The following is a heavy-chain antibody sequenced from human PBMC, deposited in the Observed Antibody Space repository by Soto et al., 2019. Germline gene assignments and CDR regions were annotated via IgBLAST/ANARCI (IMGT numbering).Heavy chain of an antibody. J-gene: IGHJ4*02. Sequence: QLQLQESGSGLVKPSQTLSLTCAVSGGSISSGGYSWSWIRQPPGKGLEWIGYIYHSGSTYYTPSLTSLVTISVDRSKNRFSLKLSSVTAADTAVYYCAAGGGLPRYYWSQGTLVTVSS. CDR3: AAGGGLPRYY. V-gene: IGHV4-30-2*01. CDR1: GGSISSGGYS. D-gene: IGHD5-12*01. CDR2: IYHSGST.